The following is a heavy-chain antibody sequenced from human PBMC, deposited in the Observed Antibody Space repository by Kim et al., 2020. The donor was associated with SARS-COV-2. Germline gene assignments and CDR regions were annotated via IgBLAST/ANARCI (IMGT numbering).Heavy chain of an antibody. D-gene: IGHD3-16*01. V-gene: IGHV1-18*03. CDR1: GDTSRKNG. CDR2: ISTKDGDT. CDR3: VRGTWGDINDY. Sequence: ASVKVSCKTSGDTSRKNGFNWMRQAPGQGLEWMGWISTKDGDTNYALKFQDRVMMTTDSSTTTVYMELRSLKSDDMAVYYCVRGTWGDINDYWGQGTLVTVS. J-gene: IGHJ4*02.